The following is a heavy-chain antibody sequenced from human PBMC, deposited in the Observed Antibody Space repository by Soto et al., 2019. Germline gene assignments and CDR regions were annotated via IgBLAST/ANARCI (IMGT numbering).Heavy chain of an antibody. Sequence: VGSLRLSCAASGFTFSNAWMSWVRQAPGKGLEWVGRIKSKTDGGTTDYAAPVKGRFTISRDDSKNTLYLQMNSLKTEDTAVYYCTTDRGFVYGDYYSYWGQGTLVTVSS. CDR3: TTDRGFVYGDYYSY. J-gene: IGHJ4*02. CDR2: IKSKTDGGTT. V-gene: IGHV3-15*01. CDR1: GFTFSNAW. D-gene: IGHD4-17*01.